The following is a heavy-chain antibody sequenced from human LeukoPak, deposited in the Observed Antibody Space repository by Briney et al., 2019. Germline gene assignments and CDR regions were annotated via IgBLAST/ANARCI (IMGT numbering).Heavy chain of an antibody. V-gene: IGHV4-4*09. Sequence: PSETLSLTCTGSGASITSYYWTWNRQPPGKGLEWIGYIYGSARTDVNPSLESRVTISVDASKSQVSLKQFSVTASDTALYYCARSPFVAGVGPTSWYFDLWGRGTLVTVSS. CDR1: GASITSYY. J-gene: IGHJ2*01. CDR3: ARSPFVAGVGPTSWYFDL. CDR2: IYGSART. D-gene: IGHD1-26*01.